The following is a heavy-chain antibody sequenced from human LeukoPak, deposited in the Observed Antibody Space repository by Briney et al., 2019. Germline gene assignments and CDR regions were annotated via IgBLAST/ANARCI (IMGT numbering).Heavy chain of an antibody. CDR2: FDPDEVET. CDR3: VTGRWAGGFDI. V-gene: IGHV1-24*01. Sequence: GASVKVSCKVSGYIVTELPLHWVRQAPGKGLEWMGGFDPDEVETTYAQKFQGRVTMTEDTSTDTAYMELSSLRSDDTGVYFCVTGRWAGGFDIWGQGTTVIVSS. D-gene: IGHD1-26*01. J-gene: IGHJ6*02. CDR1: GYIVTELP.